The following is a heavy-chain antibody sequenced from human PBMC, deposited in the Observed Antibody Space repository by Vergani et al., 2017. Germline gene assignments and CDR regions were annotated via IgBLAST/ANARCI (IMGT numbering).Heavy chain of an antibody. Sequence: EVQLVESGGGIVKPGGSLRLSCAASGFTFNHYAMNWVRQAPGKGLEWVSGISGSGGSTYYAGSVKGRLTISRDSSKNTLYLQMNSLSAGDAAVYYCAKANPRNSGYDYLYYYHAMDVWGQGTTVTVSS. V-gene: IGHV3-23*04. J-gene: IGHJ6*02. CDR2: ISGSGGST. CDR1: GFTFNHYA. D-gene: IGHD5-12*01. CDR3: AKANPRNSGYDYLYYYHAMDV.